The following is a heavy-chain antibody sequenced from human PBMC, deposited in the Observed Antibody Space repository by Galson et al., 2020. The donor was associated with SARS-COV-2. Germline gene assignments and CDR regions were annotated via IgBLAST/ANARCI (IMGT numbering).Heavy chain of an antibody. CDR3: AKDVYSSSWYYYYYYGMDV. CDR1: GFTFSSYG. CDR2: ISYDGSNK. J-gene: IGHJ6*02. Sequence: GGSLRLSCAASGFTFSSYGMDWVRQAPGKGLEWVAVISYDGSNKYYADSVKGRFTISRDNSKNTLYLQMNSLRAEDTAVYYCAKDVYSSSWYYYYYYGMDVWGQGTTVTVSS. D-gene: IGHD6-13*01. V-gene: IGHV3-30*18.